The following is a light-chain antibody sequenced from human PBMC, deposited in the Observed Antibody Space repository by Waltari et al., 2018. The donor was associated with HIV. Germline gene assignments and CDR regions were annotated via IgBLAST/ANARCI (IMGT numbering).Light chain of an antibody. CDR2: AAS. CDR3: QQSYSTPRT. J-gene: IGKJ2*01. CDR1: QSINSY. Sequence: DIQMPQSPSSLSASVGDRVTITCRASQSINSYLNWYQQKPGKAPKLLIYAASSLQSGVPSRFSGIGSGTDFTLTISSLQPEDFATYSCQQSYSTPRTFGQGTKLEIK. V-gene: IGKV1-39*01.